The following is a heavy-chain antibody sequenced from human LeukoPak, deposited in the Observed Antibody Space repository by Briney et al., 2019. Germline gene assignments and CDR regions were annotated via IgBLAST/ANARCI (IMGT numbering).Heavy chain of an antibody. D-gene: IGHD4-17*01. CDR3: ARGSGDYVATYYYYMDV. V-gene: IGHV1-46*01. CDR2: INPSGTGT. Sequence: ASVKVSCKASGYTITNNYMHWVRQAPGQGLEWMGVINPSGTGTSYAQKFQGRVTITADKSTSTAYMELSSLRSEDTAVYYCARGSGDYVATYYYYMDVWGKGTTVTVSS. J-gene: IGHJ6*03. CDR1: GYTITNNY.